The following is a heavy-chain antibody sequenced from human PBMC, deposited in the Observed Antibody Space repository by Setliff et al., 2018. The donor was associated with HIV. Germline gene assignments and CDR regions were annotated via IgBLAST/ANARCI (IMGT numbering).Heavy chain of an antibody. D-gene: IGHD3-22*01. Sequence: LSCAASGFSLSSNPVHWVRQAPGKGLEWVALISFDGINTHYRDSLKGRFSISRDISKNTLYLQMDSLRAEDTAVYFCAREFHSSGYAGIFDVWGQGTAVTVSS. J-gene: IGHJ3*01. CDR3: AREFHSSGYAGIFDV. CDR2: ISFDGINT. V-gene: IGHV3-30*04. CDR1: GFSLSSNP.